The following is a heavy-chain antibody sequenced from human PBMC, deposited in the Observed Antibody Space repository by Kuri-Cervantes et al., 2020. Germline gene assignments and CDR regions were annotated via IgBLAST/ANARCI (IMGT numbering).Heavy chain of an antibody. CDR3: ARVFVEAAASTQTFDP. J-gene: IGHJ5*02. Sequence: SETLSLTCAVYGGTFSGYYWNWIRQPPGKGLEWIGEINHSGSTNYNPSLKSRVIISVDTSKNQFSLKLSSVTAADTAVYYCARVFVEAAASTQTFDPWGQGTLVTVSS. D-gene: IGHD6-13*01. V-gene: IGHV4-34*01. CDR1: GGTFSGYY. CDR2: INHSGST.